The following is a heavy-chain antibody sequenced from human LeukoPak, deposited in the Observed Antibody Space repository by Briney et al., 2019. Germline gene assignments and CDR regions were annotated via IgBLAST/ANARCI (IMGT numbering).Heavy chain of an antibody. Sequence: SETLSLTCTVSGGSISSYYWSWIRQPAGKGLEFIGRIYTSGSTNYNPSLKSRVTISVDTSKNQFSLKLSSVTAADTAVYYCARTTNDFWSGYYTGFDYWGQGTLVTVSS. D-gene: IGHD3-3*01. CDR3: ARTTNDFWSGYYTGFDY. V-gene: IGHV4-4*07. CDR2: IYTSGST. J-gene: IGHJ4*02. CDR1: GGSISSYY.